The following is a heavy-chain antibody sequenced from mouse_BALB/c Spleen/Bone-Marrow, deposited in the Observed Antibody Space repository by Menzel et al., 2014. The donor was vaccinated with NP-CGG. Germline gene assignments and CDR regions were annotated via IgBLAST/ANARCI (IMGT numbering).Heavy chain of an antibody. V-gene: IGHV14-3*02. CDR1: GFNIKDTY. CDR3: ARYYYGSSYFDY. J-gene: IGHJ2*01. CDR2: TDPANGNT. D-gene: IGHD1-1*01. Sequence: EVQLQQSGAELVKPGASVKLPCTASGFNIKDTYMHWVKQRPEQGLEWIGRTDPANGNTKYDPKFQGKATITADTSSNTAYLQLSSLTSEDTAVYYCARYYYGSSYFDYWGQGTTLTVSS.